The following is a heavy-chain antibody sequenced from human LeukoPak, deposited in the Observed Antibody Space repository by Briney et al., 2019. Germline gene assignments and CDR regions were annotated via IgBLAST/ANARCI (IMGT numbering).Heavy chain of an antibody. CDR2: IYSGGST. CDR1: GFTFSSYA. D-gene: IGHD2-15*01. V-gene: IGHV3-53*01. Sequence: GGSLRLSCAASGFTFSSYAMTWVRQAPGKGLEWVSVIYSGGSTYYADSVKGRFTISRDNSKNTLYLQMNSLRAEDTAVYYCARDFSYCSGGSCYSVFDYWGQGTLVTVSS. J-gene: IGHJ4*02. CDR3: ARDFSYCSGGSCYSVFDY.